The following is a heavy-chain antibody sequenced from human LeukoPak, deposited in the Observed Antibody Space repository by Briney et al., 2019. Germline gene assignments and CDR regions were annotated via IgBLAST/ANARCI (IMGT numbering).Heavy chain of an antibody. J-gene: IGHJ4*02. CDR3: AKSRASSGVAPAGYDY. CDR1: GFTFSSYS. V-gene: IGHV3-23*01. CDR2: ISGSGGST. Sequence: PGGSLRLSCAASGFTFSSYSMTWVRQAPGRGLEWVSSISGSGGSTYHADSVKGRFTISRDISKNTLYLQMNSLRAEDTAAYYCAKSRASSGVAPAGYDYWGQGTLVTVSS. D-gene: IGHD6-13*01.